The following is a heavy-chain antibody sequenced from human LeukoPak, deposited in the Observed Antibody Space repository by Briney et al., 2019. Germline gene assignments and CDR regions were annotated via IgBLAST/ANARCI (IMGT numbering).Heavy chain of an antibody. Sequence: PGRSLRLSCAASGFTFSSYGMHWVRQAPGKGLEWVAVISYDGSNKYYADSVKGRFTISRDNSKNTLYLQMNSLRAEDTAVYYCAKDTETGYNWNSEAFDYWGQGTLVTVSS. CDR3: AKDTETGYNWNSEAFDY. D-gene: IGHD1-20*01. CDR2: ISYDGSNK. J-gene: IGHJ4*02. CDR1: GFTFSSYG. V-gene: IGHV3-30*18.